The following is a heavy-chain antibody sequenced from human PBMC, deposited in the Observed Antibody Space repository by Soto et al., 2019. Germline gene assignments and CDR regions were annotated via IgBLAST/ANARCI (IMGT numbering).Heavy chain of an antibody. Sequence: ASETLSLTCTVSGGSISSGDYYWSWIRQPPGKGLEWIGYIYYSGSTYYNPSLKSRVTISVDTSKNQFSLKLSSVTAADTAVYYCARQDTFEDTNYYYGMDVWGQGTTVTVSS. D-gene: IGHD2-15*01. CDR2: IYYSGST. V-gene: IGHV4-30-4*01. J-gene: IGHJ6*02. CDR3: ARQDTFEDTNYYYGMDV. CDR1: GGSISSGDYY.